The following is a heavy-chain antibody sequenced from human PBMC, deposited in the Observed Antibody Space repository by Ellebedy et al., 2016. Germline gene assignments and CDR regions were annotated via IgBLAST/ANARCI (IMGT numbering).Heavy chain of an antibody. J-gene: IGHJ4*02. CDR2: ISANGDKR. CDR3: RQGHYADY. D-gene: IGHD2-2*01. V-gene: IGHV3-23*01. Sequence: GGSLRLXXTASELNLANYFMSWVRQAPGKGLEWVATISANGDKRDLADSVQGRFTISRDNFRNTLHLQMNNLRGEDTAVYYCRQGHYADYWGQGTLVTVSS. CDR1: ELNLANYF.